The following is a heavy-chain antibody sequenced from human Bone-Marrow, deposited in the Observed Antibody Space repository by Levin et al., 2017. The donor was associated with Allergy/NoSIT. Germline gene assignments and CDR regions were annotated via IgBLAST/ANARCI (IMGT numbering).Heavy chain of an antibody. V-gene: IGHV4-39*07. Sequence: PSETLSLTCLVSGGSISSSSYYWGWVRQSAGKGPEWIGAIYYSGATYYSPSLESRATISVDTSKNQFSLRLSSVTAADSAVYYCTRSTWASNPIDFWGHGILVTVSS. CDR2: IYYSGAT. CDR3: TRSTWASNPIDF. CDR1: GGSISSSSYY. J-gene: IGHJ4*01. D-gene: IGHD7-27*01.